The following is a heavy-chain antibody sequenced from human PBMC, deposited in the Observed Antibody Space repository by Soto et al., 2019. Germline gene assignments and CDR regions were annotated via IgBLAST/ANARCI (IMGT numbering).Heavy chain of an antibody. CDR2: IFYSGST. J-gene: IGHJ3*02. V-gene: IGHV4-39*07. D-gene: IGHD3-10*01. CDR3: ARVWGGAFDI. Sequence: SETLSLTCTVSGGSISSSSYYWGWIRQPPGKGLEWIGSIFYSGSTNYNPSLKSRVTISVDTSKNQFSLKLSSVTAADTAVYYCARVWGGAFDIWGQGTMVTVS. CDR1: GGSISSSSYY.